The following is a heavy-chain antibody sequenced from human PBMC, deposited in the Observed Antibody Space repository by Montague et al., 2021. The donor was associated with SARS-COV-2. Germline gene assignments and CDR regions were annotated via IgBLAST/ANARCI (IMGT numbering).Heavy chain of an antibody. CDR1: GDSINNYY. CDR2: TFYSGST. Sequence: SETLSLTCTVSGDSINNYYWSWIRQPPGKGLEWIGNTFYSGSTMYNPSLKSRVTISVDTSKNQFSLNLSSVTAADPAVYFCARLSGYSPFDAFDIWGPGTMVTVSS. V-gene: IGHV4-59*01. CDR3: ARLSGYSPFDAFDI. J-gene: IGHJ3*02. D-gene: IGHD5-12*01.